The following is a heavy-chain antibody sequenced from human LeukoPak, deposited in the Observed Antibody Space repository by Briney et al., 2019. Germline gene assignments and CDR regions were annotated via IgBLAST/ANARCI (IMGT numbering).Heavy chain of an antibody. J-gene: IGHJ4*02. Sequence: GGSLRLSCAASGFTFSSYAMSWVRQAPGKGLEWVSAISGSGGSTYYADSVKGRFTISRDNAKSSLYLQMNSLRAEDTAVYYCARDTGAYGDPGYFDYWGQGTLVTVSS. CDR1: GFTFSSYA. D-gene: IGHD4-17*01. V-gene: IGHV3-23*01. CDR2: ISGSGGST. CDR3: ARDTGAYGDPGYFDY.